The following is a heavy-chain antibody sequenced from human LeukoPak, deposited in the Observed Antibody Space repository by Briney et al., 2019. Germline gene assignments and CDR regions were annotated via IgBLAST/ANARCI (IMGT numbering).Heavy chain of an antibody. CDR3: ARIRGGNEGSGSFFDY. CDR2: ISSTGSSI. D-gene: IGHD3-10*01. V-gene: IGHV3-48*03. Sequence: PGGSLRLSCAASGFTFSSYEMNWVRQPSGKGLEWSSNISSTGSSIYYADSVKGRFTISRDNDNNSLYLQMNSLRAEDTAVYYCARIRGGNEGSGSFFDYWGQGTLVTVSS. CDR1: GFTFSSYE. J-gene: IGHJ4*02.